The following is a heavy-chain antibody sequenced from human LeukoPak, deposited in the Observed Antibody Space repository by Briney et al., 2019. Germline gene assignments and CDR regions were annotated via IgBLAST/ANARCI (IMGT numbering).Heavy chain of an antibody. CDR2: ISAYSGNT. V-gene: IGHV1-18*01. D-gene: IGHD2-21*01. CDR1: GYTFTSYG. CDR3: ARVPSYCGGDCYSPVDP. Sequence: ASVKVSCKASGYTFTSYGISWVRQAPGQGLEWMGWISAYSGNTNYAQKLQGRVTMTTDTSTSTAYMELRSLRSDDTAVYYCARVPSYCGGDCYSPVDPWGQGTLVTVSS. J-gene: IGHJ5*02.